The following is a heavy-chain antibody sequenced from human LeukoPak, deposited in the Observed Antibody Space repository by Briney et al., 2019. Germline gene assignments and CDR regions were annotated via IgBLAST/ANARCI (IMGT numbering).Heavy chain of an antibody. CDR3: AKIRLKSEYRSGWVGAFDI. J-gene: IGHJ3*02. CDR2: ISGSGGST. Sequence: GGSLRLSCAASGFTFSSYGMNWVRQSPGKGLEWVSTISGSGGSTYYADSVKGRFTISRDNSKNTLYLQMNSLRAEDTAVYYCAKIRLKSEYRSGWVGAFDIWGQGTMVTVSS. V-gene: IGHV3-23*01. D-gene: IGHD6-19*01. CDR1: GFTFSSYG.